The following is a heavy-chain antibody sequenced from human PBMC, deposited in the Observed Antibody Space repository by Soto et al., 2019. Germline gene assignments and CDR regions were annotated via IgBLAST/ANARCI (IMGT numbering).Heavy chain of an antibody. V-gene: IGHV3-23*01. CDR1: GFPFSSYS. CDR3: AKRRRGIVVVVASYYFDY. CDR2: ISGSGGST. J-gene: IGHJ4*02. Sequence: PGGSLSLSCAASGFPFSSYSMSWVRQAPGKGLEWVSAISGSGGSTYYADSVKGRFTISRDNSKNTLYLQMNSLRAEDTAVYYCAKRRRGIVVVVASYYFDYWGQGTLVTVSS. D-gene: IGHD2-15*01.